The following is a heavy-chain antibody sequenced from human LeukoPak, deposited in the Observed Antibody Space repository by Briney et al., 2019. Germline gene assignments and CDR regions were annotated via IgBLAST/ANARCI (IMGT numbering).Heavy chain of an antibody. V-gene: IGHV1-18*01. D-gene: IGHD5-18*01. Sequence: ASVKVSCKASGYTFTSYGISWVRQAPGQGLEWMGWISGYNGNTDYAQKLQGRVTMTTDTSTGTAYMELGSLRSDDTAVYYCASGSGYSYGYFDYWGQGTLVTVSS. CDR2: ISGYNGNT. CDR3: ASGSGYSYGYFDY. CDR1: GYTFTSYG. J-gene: IGHJ4*02.